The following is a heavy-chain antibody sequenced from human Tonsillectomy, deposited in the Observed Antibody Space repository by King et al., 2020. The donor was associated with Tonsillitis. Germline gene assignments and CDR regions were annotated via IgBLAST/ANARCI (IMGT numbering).Heavy chain of an antibody. CDR1: GDSISTYY. Sequence: QLQESGPGLVKPSETLSLTCTVSGDSISTYYWSWIRQPPGKGLEWIGYIHFIGSTNYNPSLESRVTISVDTSKKQISLKLRSVTAADTAGYYCARGSRQGWGSGLTFDSWGQGTLVTVSS. V-gene: IGHV4-59*01. J-gene: IGHJ4*02. CDR2: IHFIGST. D-gene: IGHD3-16*01. CDR3: ARGSRQGWGSGLTFDS.